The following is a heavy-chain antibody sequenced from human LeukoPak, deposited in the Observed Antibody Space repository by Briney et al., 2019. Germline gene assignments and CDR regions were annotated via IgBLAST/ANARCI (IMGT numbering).Heavy chain of an antibody. J-gene: IGHJ4*02. D-gene: IGHD3-10*01. CDR2: INHSGST. Sequence: SETLSLTCAVYGGSFSGYYWSWIRQPPGKGLEWIGEINHSGSTNYNPSLKSRVTISVDTSKNQFSLKLSSVTAAGTAVYYCARQFKYYYGSGSYFLDYWGQGTLVTVSS. CDR1: GGSFSGYY. V-gene: IGHV4-34*01. CDR3: ARQFKYYYGSGSYFLDY.